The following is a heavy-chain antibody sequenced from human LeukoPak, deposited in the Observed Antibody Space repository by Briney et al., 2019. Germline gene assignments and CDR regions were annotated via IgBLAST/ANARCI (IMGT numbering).Heavy chain of an antibody. Sequence: ASVKVSCKASGYTFTSYDFNWVRQATGQRPEWMGWMSPNSGDTGYAQKFQGRVTMTRNTSISTAYMELSSLRSGDTAVYYCARGPPNWGYDYWGPGTLVTVSS. J-gene: IGHJ4*02. CDR1: GYTFTSYD. CDR2: MSPNSGDT. CDR3: ARGPPNWGYDY. D-gene: IGHD7-27*01. V-gene: IGHV1-8*01.